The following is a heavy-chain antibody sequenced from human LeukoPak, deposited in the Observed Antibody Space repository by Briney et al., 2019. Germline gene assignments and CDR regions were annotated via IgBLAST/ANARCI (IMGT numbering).Heavy chain of an antibody. Sequence: QPGGSLRLSCAASGFTFSSYWMHWVRQAPGKGLVWVSRINSDGSSTSYADSVKGRFTISRDNAKNSLYLQMNSLRAEDTAVYYCARGPDDGGYSGYDFYYWGQGTLVTVSS. J-gene: IGHJ4*02. D-gene: IGHD5-12*01. CDR3: ARGPDDGGYSGYDFYY. CDR2: INSDGSST. V-gene: IGHV3-74*01. CDR1: GFTFSSYW.